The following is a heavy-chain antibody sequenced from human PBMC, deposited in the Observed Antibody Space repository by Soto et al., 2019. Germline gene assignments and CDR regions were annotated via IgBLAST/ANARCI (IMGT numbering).Heavy chain of an antibody. CDR3: VKTVYLLDFDY. V-gene: IGHV3-23*01. J-gene: IGHJ4*02. CDR1: GFTFSSYA. D-gene: IGHD2-8*01. CDR2: ISGTGTTT. Sequence: GSLRLSCAASGFTFSSYAMTWVRQAPGKGLEWVSTISGTGTTTYYADSVKGRFTISRDNSKNTLYLQMNSLRTEDTAVYYCVKTVYLLDFDYWGQGTLVTVSS.